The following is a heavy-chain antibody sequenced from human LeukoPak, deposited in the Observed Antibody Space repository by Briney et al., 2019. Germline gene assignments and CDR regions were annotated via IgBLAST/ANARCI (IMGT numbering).Heavy chain of an antibody. Sequence: GRSLRLSCAASGFTFDDYAMHWVRQAPGKGLEWVSGISWNSGSIGYADSVKGRFTISGDNAKNSLYLQMNSLRAEDTALYYCAKGIVVASLDDAFDIWGQGTMVTVSS. D-gene: IGHD2-15*01. CDR2: ISWNSGSI. V-gene: IGHV3-9*01. J-gene: IGHJ3*02. CDR3: AKGIVVASLDDAFDI. CDR1: GFTFDDYA.